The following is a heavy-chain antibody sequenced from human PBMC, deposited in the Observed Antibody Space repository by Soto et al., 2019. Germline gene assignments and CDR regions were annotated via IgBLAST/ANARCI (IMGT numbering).Heavy chain of an antibody. V-gene: IGHV1-8*01. CDR1: GDTFTNFD. J-gene: IGHJ4*02. Sequence: ASVKVSCKASGDTFTNFDFNWVRQATGQGLEWMGWMRANRGDTGHAQKFQGRVSMTRDTSMSTAYMELSSLRAEDTAVYYCAKNPIQYCYGDCYSAIHYFDSWGQGILVTVSS. CDR2: MRANRGDT. D-gene: IGHD2-21*02. CDR3: AKNPIQYCYGDCYSAIHYFDS.